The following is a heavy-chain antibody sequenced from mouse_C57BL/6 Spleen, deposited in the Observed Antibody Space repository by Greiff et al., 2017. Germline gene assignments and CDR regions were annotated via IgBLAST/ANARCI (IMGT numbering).Heavy chain of an antibody. CDR3: ARGDPLTGFDY. D-gene: IGHD4-1*01. CDR1: GYTFTDYY. J-gene: IGHJ2*01. Sequence: EVQLQESGPVLVKPGASVKMSCKASGYTFTDYYMNWVKQSHGKSLEWIGVINPYNGGTSYNQKFKGKATLTVDKSSSTAYMELNSLTSEDSAVYYCARGDPLTGFDYWGQGTTRTVSS. V-gene: IGHV1-19*01. CDR2: INPYNGGT.